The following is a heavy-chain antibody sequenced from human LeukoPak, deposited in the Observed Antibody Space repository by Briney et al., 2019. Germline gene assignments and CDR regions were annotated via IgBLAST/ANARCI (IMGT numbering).Heavy chain of an antibody. Sequence: GGSLRLSCAASGFTFSSYAMSWVRQAPGKGLEWVSVISGSGGTTYYADSVKGRFTISRDNSKNTLYLQLNSLRADDTAIYYCSKDGTQQGYGSGWFSSDTYFDYWGQGTLVTVSS. J-gene: IGHJ4*02. V-gene: IGHV3-23*01. CDR1: GFTFSSYA. CDR2: ISGSGGTT. D-gene: IGHD6-19*01. CDR3: SKDGTQQGYGSGWFSSDTYFDY.